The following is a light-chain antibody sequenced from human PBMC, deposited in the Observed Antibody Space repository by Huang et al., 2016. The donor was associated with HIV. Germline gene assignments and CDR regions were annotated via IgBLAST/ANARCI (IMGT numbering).Light chain of an antibody. J-gene: IGKJ4*01. V-gene: IGKV3-20*01. CDR2: RAS. Sequence: EIVLTQSPGTLSLSPGERATLSCRASQSVSSSYLAWYQQKPGQPPRLLIYRASSRATGIPDRFSGSGSGTDFTLTISRLEPEDFALYYCQQYSNSPLTFGGGTKVDIK. CDR1: QSVSSSY. CDR3: QQYSNSPLT.